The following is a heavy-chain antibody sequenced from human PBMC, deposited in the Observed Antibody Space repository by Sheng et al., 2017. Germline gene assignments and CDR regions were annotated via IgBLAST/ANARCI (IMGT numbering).Heavy chain of an antibody. J-gene: IGHJ5*02. CDR2: INHSGST. D-gene: IGHD3-3*01. CDR3: ARGVLRFLEWFYPNWFDP. Sequence: QVQLQQWGAGLLKPSETLSLTCAVYGGSFSGYYWSWIRQPPGKGLEWIGEINHSGSTNYNPSLKSRVTISVDTSKNQFSLKLSSVTAADTAVYYCARGVLRFLEWFYPNWFDPLGPGNPGHRLL. CDR1: GGSFSGYY. V-gene: IGHV4-34*01.